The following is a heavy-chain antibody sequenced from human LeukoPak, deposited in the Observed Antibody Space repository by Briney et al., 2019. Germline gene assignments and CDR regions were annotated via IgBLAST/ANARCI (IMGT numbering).Heavy chain of an antibody. J-gene: IGHJ5*02. V-gene: IGHV1-2*02. CDR1: GYTFTGYY. Sequence: ASVKVSCKASGYTFTGYYMNWVRQAPGQGLEGMGWINSDSGFTKYAQKFQGRVTMTRDTSITTVYMDLTRLTSDDTAVYYCARNFDMKGFDPWGQGTLVAVSS. D-gene: IGHD3-9*01. CDR3: ARNFDMKGFDP. CDR2: INSDSGFT.